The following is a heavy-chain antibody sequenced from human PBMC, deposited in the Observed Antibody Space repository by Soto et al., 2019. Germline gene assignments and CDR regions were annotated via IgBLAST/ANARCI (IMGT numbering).Heavy chain of an antibody. CDR3: ARFWLTVTPGGNNWFDP. J-gene: IGHJ5*02. Sequence: PSETLSLTCTVSGGSVSSGSYYWSWIRQPPGKGLEWIGYIYYSGSTNYNPSLKSRVTISVDTSKNQFSLKLSSVTAADTAVYYCARFWLTVTPGGNNWFDPWGQGTLVTVSS. D-gene: IGHD4-17*01. CDR2: IYYSGST. CDR1: GGSVSSGSYY. V-gene: IGHV4-61*01.